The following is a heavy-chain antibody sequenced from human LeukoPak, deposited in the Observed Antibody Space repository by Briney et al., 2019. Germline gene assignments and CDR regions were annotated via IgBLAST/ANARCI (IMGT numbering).Heavy chain of an antibody. V-gene: IGHV3-53*05. CDR2: IYSGGIT. CDR1: GFTVSSNY. J-gene: IGHJ4*02. D-gene: IGHD4-17*01. CDR3: ARETGSAVGSTDFDS. Sequence: PGGSLRLSCAASGFTVSSNYMSWVRQAPGKGLEWVSVIYSGGITYYADSAKGRFTISRDNSKNTLYLQMNSLRAEDAAVYYCARETGSAVGSTDFDSWGQGTLVTVSS.